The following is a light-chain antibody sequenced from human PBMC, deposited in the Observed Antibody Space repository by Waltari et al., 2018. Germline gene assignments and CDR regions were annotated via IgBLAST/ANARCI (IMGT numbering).Light chain of an antibody. CDR3: QTGGDGTWV. V-gene: IGLV4-69*01. J-gene: IGLJ3*02. CDR1: RRPSSNV. CDR2: GNSDGRH. Sequence: QLFLTQSPSASAPLGCSVKLTCPPTRRPSSNVVAWLPQQPEKGPRHLMNGNSDGRHSKGDGMHDRYSGSSAAAERYLTIASLQSEDEADYYGQTGGDGTWVFGGGTKLTVL.